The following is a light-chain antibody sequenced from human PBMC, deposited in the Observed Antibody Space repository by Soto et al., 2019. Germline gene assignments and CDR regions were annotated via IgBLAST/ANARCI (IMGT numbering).Light chain of an antibody. J-gene: IGLJ2*01. CDR3: QVHDSSSDHVV. Sequence: SYELTQPPSVSVAPGKTARITCGGNNIGSKSVHWYQQKPGQAPVLVIYYDSDRPSGIPERFSGSNSGNTATLTISRVEPGDEADYYCQVHDSSSDHVVFGGGTKLTVL. CDR2: YDS. V-gene: IGLV3-21*04. CDR1: NIGSKS.